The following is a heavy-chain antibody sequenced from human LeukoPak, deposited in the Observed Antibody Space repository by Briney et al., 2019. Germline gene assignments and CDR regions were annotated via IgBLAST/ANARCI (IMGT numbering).Heavy chain of an antibody. CDR2: ISSSGSTI. CDR1: GFTFSDYY. Sequence: GGSLRLSCAASGFTFSDYYMSWIRQAPGKGLEWVSYISSSGSTIYYADSVKGRFTISRDNAKNPLYLQMNSLRAEDTAVCYCARVSTIFGVVQGYYFDYWGQGTLVTVSS. J-gene: IGHJ4*02. D-gene: IGHD3-3*01. CDR3: ARVSTIFGVVQGYYFDY. V-gene: IGHV3-11*04.